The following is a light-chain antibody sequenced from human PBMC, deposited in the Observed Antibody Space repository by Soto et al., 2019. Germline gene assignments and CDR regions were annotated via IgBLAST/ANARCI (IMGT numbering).Light chain of an antibody. CDR2: DVR. CDR3: SSYTTISTYV. Sequence: QSALTQPASVSGSPGQSITISCTGTSSDVGSYNLVSWYQQHPGKAPKLMIYDVRNRPSGVSNRFSGSKSVNTASLTISGLQAEDEADYYCSSYTTISTYVFGTGTKVTVL. J-gene: IGLJ1*01. CDR1: SSDVGSYNL. V-gene: IGLV2-14*02.